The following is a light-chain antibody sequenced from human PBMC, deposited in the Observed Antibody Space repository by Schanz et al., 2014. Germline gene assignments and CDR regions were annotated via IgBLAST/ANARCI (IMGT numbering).Light chain of an antibody. CDR1: SSDVGGYNF. J-gene: IGLJ1*01. CDR3: CSYAGSNTAYV. V-gene: IGLV2-14*01. CDR2: DVS. Sequence: QSALTQPASVSGSPGQSITISCTGTSSDVGGYNFVSWYQQHPGKAPKLMIHDVSNRPSGVSNRFSGSKFGNTASLLISGLQSDDEADYYCCSYAGSNTAYVFGTGTKLTVL.